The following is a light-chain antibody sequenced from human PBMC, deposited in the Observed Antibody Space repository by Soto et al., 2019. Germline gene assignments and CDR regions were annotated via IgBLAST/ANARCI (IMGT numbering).Light chain of an antibody. Sequence: QSALTQPPSASGSPGQSVTISCSGTSSDIGGYNFVSWYQHHPDKAPKLMIYEITKRPSGVPARFSGSKSDNTASLTVSGLQAEDEADYYCSSYAGSNNYVFGTGTKLTVL. J-gene: IGLJ1*01. CDR1: SSDIGGYNF. V-gene: IGLV2-8*01. CDR3: SSYAGSNNYV. CDR2: EIT.